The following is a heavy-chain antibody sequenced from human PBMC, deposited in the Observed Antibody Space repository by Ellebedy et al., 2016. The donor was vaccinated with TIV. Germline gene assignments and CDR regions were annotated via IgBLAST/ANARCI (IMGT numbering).Heavy chain of an antibody. Sequence: GESLKISCAASGFTFSSYTINWVRQTPGKGLEWVSSISSSGSYLYYADSVKGRFTISSDNAKNSLYLQMNSLSVDDTAVYDCVTWGQSYGRWGQGSLVTISS. D-gene: IGHD3-16*01. CDR3: VTWGQSYGR. CDR2: ISSSGSYL. V-gene: IGHV3-21*01. J-gene: IGHJ4*02. CDR1: GFTFSSYT.